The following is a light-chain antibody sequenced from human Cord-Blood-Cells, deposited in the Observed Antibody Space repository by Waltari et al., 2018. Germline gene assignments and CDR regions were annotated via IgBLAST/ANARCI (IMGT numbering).Light chain of an antibody. CDR3: QQYGSSALT. V-gene: IGKV3-20*01. Sequence: DIVLTQSPGTLSLSPGERATLSCRASQSVSSSYLAWYQQKPGHAPRLLIYGASSRATGIPDRFSGSGSGTDFTLTISRLEPEDFAVYYCQQYGSSALTFGGGTKVEIK. CDR1: QSVSSSY. J-gene: IGKJ4*01. CDR2: GAS.